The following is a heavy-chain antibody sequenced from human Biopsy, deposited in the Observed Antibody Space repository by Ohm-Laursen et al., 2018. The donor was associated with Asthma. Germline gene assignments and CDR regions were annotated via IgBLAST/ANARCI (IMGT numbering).Heavy chain of an antibody. CDR1: GFTFRSYA. CDR2: GGSYYDGGLK. Sequence: SLRLSCTASGFTFRSYAMHWVRQAPGKGLEWVAVGGSYYDGGLKYYADSVKGRFSISRDNSKNTLYLQMNSLRVEDTAVFYCARAKSGSFYSPADYWGQGTLVTVSS. J-gene: IGHJ4*02. D-gene: IGHD1-26*01. CDR3: ARAKSGSFYSPADY. V-gene: IGHV3-30-3*01.